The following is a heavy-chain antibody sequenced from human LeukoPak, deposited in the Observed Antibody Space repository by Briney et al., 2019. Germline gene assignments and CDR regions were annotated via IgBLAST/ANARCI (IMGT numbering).Heavy chain of an antibody. CDR1: GGSFSGYY. D-gene: IGHD5-24*01. CDR3: VIQRWLQFH. Sequence: ASETLSLTCAVYGGSFSGYYWSWIRQPPGKGLEWIGEINHSGSTNYNPSLKSRVTISVDTSKNQFSLKLSSVTAADTAVYYCVIQRWLQFHWGQGTLVTVSS. V-gene: IGHV4-34*01. CDR2: INHSGST. J-gene: IGHJ4*02.